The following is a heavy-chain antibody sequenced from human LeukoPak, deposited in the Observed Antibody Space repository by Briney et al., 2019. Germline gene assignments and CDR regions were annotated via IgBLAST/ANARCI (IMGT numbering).Heavy chain of an antibody. V-gene: IGHV1-2*02. Sequence: ASVKVSCKASGYTFSGYYIHWVRQAPGQGLEWMGWINPNNGDTTYAQKFQGRVTMTRDTSLNTAYMEMSSLRSDDTAVYYCARPGRYLSYVRYWGQGTPVTVSS. CDR2: INPNNGDT. CDR3: ARPGRYLSYVRY. J-gene: IGHJ4*02. CDR1: GYTFSGYY. D-gene: IGHD3-10*02.